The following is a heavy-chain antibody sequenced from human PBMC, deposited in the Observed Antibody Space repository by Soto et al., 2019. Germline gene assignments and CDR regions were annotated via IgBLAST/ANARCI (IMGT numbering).Heavy chain of an antibody. CDR2: VYNDGDTT. V-gene: IGHV3-74*03. CDR3: EIRPGYSTGGDY. Sequence: EEQLVESGGGLVQPGGSLRLSCAASGLTFGTYWVIWVRQAPGKGLVWVSRVYNDGDTTMHAASVTGRFTISRDNAKNTVYLQMSGLRVEDTAIYYCEIRPGYSTGGDYWGQGTLVTVSS. D-gene: IGHD2-15*01. CDR1: GLTFGTYW. J-gene: IGHJ4*02.